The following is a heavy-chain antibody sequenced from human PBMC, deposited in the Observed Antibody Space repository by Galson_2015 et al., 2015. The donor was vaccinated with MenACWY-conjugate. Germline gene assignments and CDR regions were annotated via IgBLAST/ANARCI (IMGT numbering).Heavy chain of an antibody. CDR1: GYTFTSYD. Sequence: SVKVSCKAPGYTFTSYDINWVRQATGQGLEWMGWMNPNSGNTGYAQKFQGRVTMTRNTSISTAYMELISLRSEDTAVYYCARGVSQEQMWIQLCSADGLGGAFDIWGQGTMVTVSS. CDR2: MNPNSGNT. D-gene: IGHD5-18*01. J-gene: IGHJ3*02. V-gene: IGHV1-8*01. CDR3: ARGVSQEQMWIQLCSADGLGGAFDI.